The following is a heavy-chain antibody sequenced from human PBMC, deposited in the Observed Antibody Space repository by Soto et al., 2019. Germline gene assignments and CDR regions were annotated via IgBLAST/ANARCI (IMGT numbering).Heavy chain of an antibody. J-gene: IGHJ3*02. CDR3: ARVQYSGYDFKLAFNI. CDR2: IHAGNGYT. D-gene: IGHD5-12*01. CDR1: GYTFDNYA. Sequence: QVQLVQSGAQVKKPGASVKVSCKASGYTFDNYALHWVRQAPGRRFEWMGWIHAGNGYTKYSRSFQGRVTITRDTPASTVHMDLSSLRSEDTAVYYCARVQYSGYDFKLAFNIWGQGTMVTVSS. V-gene: IGHV1-3*01.